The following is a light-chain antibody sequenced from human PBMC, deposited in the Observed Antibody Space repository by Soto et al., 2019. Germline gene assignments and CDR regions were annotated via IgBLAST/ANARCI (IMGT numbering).Light chain of an antibody. Sequence: DIQMTQSPSSLSASVGERVTITCRASQSISSYLNWYQQKPGKAPKRLIYAASSLQSGVPSRFSGSGSGTDFTLTISSLQPEDFATYYCQQSYSTPHFGPGTKVDIK. CDR3: QQSYSTPH. CDR2: AAS. J-gene: IGKJ3*01. V-gene: IGKV1-39*01. CDR1: QSISSY.